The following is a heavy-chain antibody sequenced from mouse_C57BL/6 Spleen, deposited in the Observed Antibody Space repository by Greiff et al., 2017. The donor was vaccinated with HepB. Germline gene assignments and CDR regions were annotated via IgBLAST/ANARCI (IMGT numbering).Heavy chain of an antibody. V-gene: IGHV1-82*01. CDR2: IYPGDGDT. Sequence: QVQLKDSGPELVKPGASVKISCKASGYAFSSSWMNWVKQRPGKGLEWIGRIYPGDGDTNYNGKFKGKATLTADKSSSTAYMQLSSLTSEDSAVYFGARKGIYYDGSSEGEFDYWGQGTTLTVSS. D-gene: IGHD1-1*01. CDR1: GYAFSSSW. CDR3: ARKGIYYDGSSEGEFDY. J-gene: IGHJ2*01.